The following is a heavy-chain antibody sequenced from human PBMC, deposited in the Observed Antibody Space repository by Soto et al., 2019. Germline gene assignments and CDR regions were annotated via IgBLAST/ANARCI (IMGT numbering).Heavy chain of an antibody. CDR1: GFTISNNY. D-gene: IGHD6-13*01. CDR3: AGRGAHSSSWSQIDY. CDR2: IYNGAKT. Sequence: EVQLVESGGGLVQPGGSVRLSCAASGFTISNNYMSWVRQAPGKGLEWVSIIYNGAKTYYADSVKGRFTISRDNSKNTLYHHMNSLRADDTAVYYCAGRGAHSSSWSQIDYWGQGTLVTVSS. V-gene: IGHV3-66*01. J-gene: IGHJ4*02.